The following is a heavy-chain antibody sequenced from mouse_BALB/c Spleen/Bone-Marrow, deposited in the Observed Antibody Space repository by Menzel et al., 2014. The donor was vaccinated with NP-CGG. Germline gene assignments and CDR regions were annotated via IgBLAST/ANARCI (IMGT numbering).Heavy chain of an antibody. CDR2: IDPENGNT. D-gene: IGHD2-4*01. CDR1: GFNIKDYY. J-gene: IGHJ2*01. CDR3: AMITTY. V-gene: IGHV14-1*02. Sequence: VQLQQSGAELVRPGALVKLSCKASGFNIKDYYMHWVQQRPEQGLERIGWIDPENGNTIYDPKFQGKASITADTSSNTAYLQLSSLTSEDTAVYYCAMITTYWGQGTTLTVSS.